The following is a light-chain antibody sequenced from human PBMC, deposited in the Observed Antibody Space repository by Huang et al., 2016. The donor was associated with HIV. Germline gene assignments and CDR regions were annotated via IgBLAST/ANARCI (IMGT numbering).Light chain of an antibody. CDR1: QGIRSA. CDR3: QQFNNYLT. J-gene: IGKJ5*01. Sequence: AIQLTQSPSSLSASVGDRVTITCRASQGIRSALAWYQQKPGKAPKLLIYDAASFESGVPSRFSGSGSGTDFTLTISSLQPEDFATYYCQQFNNYLTFGQGTRLEIK. V-gene: IGKV1D-13*01. CDR2: DAA.